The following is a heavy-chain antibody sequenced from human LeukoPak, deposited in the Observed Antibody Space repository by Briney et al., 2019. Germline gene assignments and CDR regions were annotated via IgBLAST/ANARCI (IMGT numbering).Heavy chain of an antibody. CDR2: IYYGGST. CDR3: ARHDGTISLNWFDP. D-gene: IGHD3-3*01. J-gene: IGHJ5*02. CDR1: GVSISSSGYY. V-gene: IGHV4-39*01. Sequence: PSETLSLTCSVSGVSISSSGYYWRWVRQPPGKGLEWIGSIYYGGSTYYNPSLRSRVTISVDTSKNQFSLNLYSVTAADTAVYYCARHDGTISLNWFDPSGQGSLVTVSS.